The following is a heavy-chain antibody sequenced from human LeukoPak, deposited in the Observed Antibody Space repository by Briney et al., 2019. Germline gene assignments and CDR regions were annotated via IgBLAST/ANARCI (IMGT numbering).Heavy chain of an antibody. D-gene: IGHD1-26*01. J-gene: IGHJ6*03. Sequence: GGSLSLSCAASGFTFSSYSMNWVRQAPGKGLEWVSSISSSSSYIYYADSVKGRFTISRDNAKNSLYLQMNSLRAEDTAVYYCAREVGGSYYAYYYYYMDVWGKGTTVTVSS. V-gene: IGHV3-21*01. CDR3: AREVGGSYYAYYYYYMDV. CDR2: ISSSSSYI. CDR1: GFTFSSYS.